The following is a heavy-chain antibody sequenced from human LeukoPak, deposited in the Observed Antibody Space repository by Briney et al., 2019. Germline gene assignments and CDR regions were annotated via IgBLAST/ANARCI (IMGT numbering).Heavy chain of an antibody. D-gene: IGHD4-17*01. Sequence: PGGSLRLSCAASGFTFDDYGMSWVRQAPGKGLEWVSVIISSGGSTYYADSVKGRFTISRDNSRNTLYLQMNSLRAEDTAVYYCAKDIYGDYGGLDYWGQGTLVTVSS. CDR2: IISSGGST. V-gene: IGHV3-23*01. CDR1: GFTFDDYG. CDR3: AKDIYGDYGGLDY. J-gene: IGHJ4*02.